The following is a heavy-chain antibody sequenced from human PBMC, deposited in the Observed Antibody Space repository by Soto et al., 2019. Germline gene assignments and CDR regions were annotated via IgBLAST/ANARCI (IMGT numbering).Heavy chain of an antibody. Sequence: QVQLVQSGAEVKKPGSSVKVSCKASGGTFSSYTISWVRQAPGQGLEWMGGIIPVFGTTNYAQKFQGRVTITADESTSTAYMELTSLRSKDTAVFYCARGRIAAAGTGYYYSAMDVWGQGTTVTVSS. V-gene: IGHV1-69*01. CDR2: IIPVFGTT. CDR1: GGTFSSYT. J-gene: IGHJ6*02. CDR3: ARGRIAAAGTGYYYSAMDV. D-gene: IGHD6-25*01.